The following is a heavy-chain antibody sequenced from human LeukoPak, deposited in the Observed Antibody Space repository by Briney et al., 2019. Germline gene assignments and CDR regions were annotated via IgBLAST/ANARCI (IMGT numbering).Heavy chain of an antibody. CDR2: IYYSGST. Sequence: SETLSLTCTVSGGSISSYYWSWIRQPPGKGLEWIGYIYYSGSTNYNPSLKSRVTISVDTSKNQFSLKLSSVTAADTAVYYCARYKANGMDYWGQGTLVTVSS. CDR1: GGSISSYY. CDR3: ARYKANGMDY. V-gene: IGHV4-59*08. J-gene: IGHJ4*02. D-gene: IGHD1-1*01.